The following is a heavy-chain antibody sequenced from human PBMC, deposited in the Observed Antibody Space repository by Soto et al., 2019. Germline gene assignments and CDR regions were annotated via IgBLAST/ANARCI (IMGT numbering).Heavy chain of an antibody. D-gene: IGHD2-2*01. CDR3: ASPNEYCSSTSCPPWDAFDI. Sequence: PSVKVSCKASGGTFSSYAISWVRQAPGQGLEWMGGIIPIFGTANYAQKFQGRVTITADESTSTAYMELSSLRSEDTAVYYCASPNEYCSSTSCPPWDAFDIWGQGTVVTV. V-gene: IGHV1-69*13. CDR1: GGTFSSYA. CDR2: IIPIFGTA. J-gene: IGHJ3*02.